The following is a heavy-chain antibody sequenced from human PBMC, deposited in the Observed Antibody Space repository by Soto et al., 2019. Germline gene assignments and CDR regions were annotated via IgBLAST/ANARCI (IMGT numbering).Heavy chain of an antibody. CDR2: INSDGSST. CDR1: GFTFSSYW. CDR3: ARDAPPITIFGVVIIDPKDSGGMDV. V-gene: IGHV3-74*01. J-gene: IGHJ6*02. Sequence: EVQLVESGGGLVQPGGSLRLSCAASGFTFSSYWMHWVRQAPGKGLVWVSRINSDGSSTSYADSVKGRFTISRDNAKNTLYLQMNSLRAEDTAVYYCARDAPPITIFGVVIIDPKDSGGMDVWGQGTTVTVSS. D-gene: IGHD3-3*01.